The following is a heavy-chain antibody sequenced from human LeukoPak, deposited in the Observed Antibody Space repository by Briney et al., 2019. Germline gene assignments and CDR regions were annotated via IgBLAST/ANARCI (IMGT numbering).Heavy chain of an antibody. J-gene: IGHJ4*02. CDR2: ISAYNGNT. D-gene: IGHD3-22*01. V-gene: IGHV1-18*04. CDR1: ENTLTGSH. Sequence: ASLKVSCKASENTLTGSHMHWVRQAPGQGLEWMGWISAYNGNTNYAQKLQGRVTMTTDTSTSTAYMELRSLRSDDTAVYYCARSLPYYYDSSGYYRQGTYFDYWGQGTLVTVSS. CDR3: ARSLPYYYDSSGYYRQGTYFDY.